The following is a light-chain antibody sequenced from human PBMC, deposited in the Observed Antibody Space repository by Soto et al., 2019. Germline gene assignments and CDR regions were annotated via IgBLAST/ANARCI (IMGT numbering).Light chain of an antibody. CDR2: EVS. Sequence: QSVLTQPASVSGSPGQSITISCTGPSSDVGGYNYVSWYQQHPGKAPKLMIYEVSNRPSGVSNRFSGSKSGNTASLTISGLQAEDEADYYCSSYTSSSTLGYVFGTGTKVTVL. J-gene: IGLJ1*01. CDR1: SSDVGGYNY. V-gene: IGLV2-14*01. CDR3: SSYTSSSTLGYV.